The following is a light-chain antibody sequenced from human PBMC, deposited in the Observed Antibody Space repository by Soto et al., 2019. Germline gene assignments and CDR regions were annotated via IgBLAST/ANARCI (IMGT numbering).Light chain of an antibody. Sequence: EIVLTQSPGTLSVSPGERVTLSCRASQSVNSNYLPWYQQRPGQAPRLLIFGASYRATGIPDRFSGSGSGTDFTLTISRLEPEDFAVYYCQQYSSSPPEFTFGPGTKVDSK. V-gene: IGKV3-20*01. J-gene: IGKJ3*01. CDR1: QSVNSNY. CDR3: QQYSSSPPEFT. CDR2: GAS.